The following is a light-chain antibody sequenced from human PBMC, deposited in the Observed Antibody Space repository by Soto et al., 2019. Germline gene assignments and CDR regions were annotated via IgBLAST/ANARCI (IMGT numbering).Light chain of an antibody. J-gene: IGLJ3*02. CDR2: QVR. Sequence: QSVLTQPASVSGSPGQSITISCTGTTSDVGGYDYVSWYQQYAGKAPKVIIYQVRNRPSGVSNRFSGSKSGSTASLTISGLQAEDEADYYCSSHTNSDIWVFGGGTKLTVL. V-gene: IGLV2-14*01. CDR1: TSDVGGYDY. CDR3: SSHTNSDIWV.